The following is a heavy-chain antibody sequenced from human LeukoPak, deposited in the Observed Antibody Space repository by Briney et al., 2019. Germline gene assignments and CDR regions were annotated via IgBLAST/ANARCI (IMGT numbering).Heavy chain of an antibody. CDR1: GGSFSGYY. Sequence: LSLTCAVYGGSFSGYYWSWIRQPPGKWLEWVSYISSSGSTIYYADSVKGRFTISRHNAKNSLFLQMNSLRAEDTAVYYCARGYNYGLDFWGQGTLVTVSS. V-gene: IGHV3-11*04. CDR2: ISSSGSTI. CDR3: ARGYNYGLDF. J-gene: IGHJ4*02. D-gene: IGHD5-18*01.